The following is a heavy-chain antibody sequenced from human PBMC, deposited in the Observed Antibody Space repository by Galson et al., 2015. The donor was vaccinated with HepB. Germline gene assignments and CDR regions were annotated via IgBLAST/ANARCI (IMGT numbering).Heavy chain of an antibody. CDR3: ARGGTGTTSYYYYAMDV. CDR1: GYTLTELS. Sequence: SVKVSCKVSGYTLTELSMHWVRQAPGKGLEWMGGFDPEDGETIYAQKFQGRVTMTEDTSTDTANMELSSLRSEDTAVYYCARGGTGTTSYYYYAMDVWGQGTTVTVSS. D-gene: IGHD1-1*01. CDR2: FDPEDGET. J-gene: IGHJ6*02. V-gene: IGHV1-24*01.